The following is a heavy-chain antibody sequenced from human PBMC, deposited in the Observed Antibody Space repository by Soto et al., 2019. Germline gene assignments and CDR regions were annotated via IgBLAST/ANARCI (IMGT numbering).Heavy chain of an antibody. Sequence: SETLSLTCTVSGGSISSSSYYWGWIRQPPGKGLEWIGSIYYRGNTYYNPSLKSRVTISVHTSNSQFSLELSSVTAADTAVYYCARGLISGSHYSGGWSYFDSWGQGTLVTVS. V-gene: IGHV4-39*07. CDR1: GGSISSSSYY. D-gene: IGHD1-26*01. J-gene: IGHJ4*02. CDR3: ARGLISGSHYSGGWSYFDS. CDR2: IYYRGNT.